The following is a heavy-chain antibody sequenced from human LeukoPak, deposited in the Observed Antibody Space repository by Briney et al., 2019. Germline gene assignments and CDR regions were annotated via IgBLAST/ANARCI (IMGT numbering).Heavy chain of an antibody. D-gene: IGHD3-3*01. V-gene: IGHV1-69*13. CDR1: GGTFSGYA. Sequence: SVKVSCKASGGTFSGYAISWVRQAPGQGLEWMGGIIPIFGTANYAQKFQGRVTITADESTSTAYMELSSLRSEDTAVYYCARAWSGYYSSRNWFDPWGQGTLVTVSS. CDR3: ARAWSGYYSSRNWFDP. J-gene: IGHJ5*02. CDR2: IIPIFGTA.